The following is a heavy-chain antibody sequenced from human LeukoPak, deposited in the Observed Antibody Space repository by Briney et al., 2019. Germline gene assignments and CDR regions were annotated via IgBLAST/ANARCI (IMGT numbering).Heavy chain of an antibody. V-gene: IGHV3-49*04. D-gene: IGHD2-8*01. CDR1: GFTFGDYA. J-gene: IGHJ4*02. CDR3: ARANCVNGVCYHFDY. CDR2: IRKKGFGGTT. Sequence: PARSLRLSCTASGFTFGDYAMSWVRQAPGKGLEWVGFIRKKGFGGTTEYAASVKGRFTISRDDSNSIAYLQMNSLKTEDTAVYYCARANCVNGVCYHFDYWGKGTLVIVSS.